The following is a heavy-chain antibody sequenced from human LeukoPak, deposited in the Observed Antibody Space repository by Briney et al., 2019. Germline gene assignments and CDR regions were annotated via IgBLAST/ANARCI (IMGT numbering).Heavy chain of an antibody. CDR3: AKDHRGRSITIFGVVTGNWFDP. CDR1: GFTFSSYG. D-gene: IGHD3-3*01. CDR2: IRYDGSNK. Sequence: GRSLRLSCAASGFTFSSYGMHWVRQAPGKGLEWVAFIRYDGSNKYYADSVKGRFTISRDNSKNTLYLQMNSLRAEDTAVYYCAKDHRGRSITIFGVVTGNWFDPWGQGTLVTVSS. J-gene: IGHJ5*02. V-gene: IGHV3-30*02.